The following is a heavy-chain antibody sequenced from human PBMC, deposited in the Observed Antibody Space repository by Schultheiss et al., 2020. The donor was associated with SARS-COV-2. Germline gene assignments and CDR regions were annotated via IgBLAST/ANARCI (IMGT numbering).Heavy chain of an antibody. D-gene: IGHD6-25*01. J-gene: IGHJ6*02. CDR1: GGSISSYY. CDR2: FYTTGST. V-gene: IGHV4-4*07. CDR3: ARDNGFYAMDV. Sequence: SETLSLTCTVSGGSISSYYWSWIRQPAGKGLEWIGRFYTTGSTNYNPSLRSRVTMSVDTSKNQVSLKLSSVTAADTPVYYCARDNGFYAMDVWGQGTTVTVSS.